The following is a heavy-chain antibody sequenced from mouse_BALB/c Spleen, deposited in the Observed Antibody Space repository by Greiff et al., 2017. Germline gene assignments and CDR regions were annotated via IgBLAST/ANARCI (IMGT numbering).Heavy chain of an antibody. J-gene: IGHJ2*01. Sequence: EVLLVESGGGLVQPGGSMKLSCVASGFTFSNYWMNWVRQSPEKGLEWVAEIRLKSNNYAAHYAESVKGRFTISRDDSKSSVYLQMNNVRAEDTGIYYCARMATDYWGQGTTLTVSS. D-gene: IGHD1-2*01. CDR3: ARMATDY. CDR1: GFTFSNYW. V-gene: IGHV6-6*02. CDR2: IRLKSNNYAA.